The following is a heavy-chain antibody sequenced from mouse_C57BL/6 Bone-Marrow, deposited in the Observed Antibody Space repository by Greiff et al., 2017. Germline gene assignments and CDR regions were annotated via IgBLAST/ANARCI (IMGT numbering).Heavy chain of an antibody. D-gene: IGHD2-5*01. V-gene: IGHV1-74*01. CDR2: IHPSDSDT. CDR1: GYTFTSYW. J-gene: IGHJ3*01. CDR3: AISDYSNYWFAY. Sequence: QVQLKQPGAELVKPGASVKVSCKASGYTFTSYWMHWVKQRPGQGLEWIGRIHPSDSDTNYNQKFKGKATLTVDKSSSTAYMQLSSLTSEYSAVYYCAISDYSNYWFAYWGQGTLVTVSA.